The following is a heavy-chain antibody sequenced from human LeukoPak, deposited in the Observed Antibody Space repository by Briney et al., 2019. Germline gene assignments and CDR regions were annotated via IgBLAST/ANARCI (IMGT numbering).Heavy chain of an antibody. J-gene: IGHJ4*02. Sequence: GRSLRLSCAASGFTFSSYGMHWVRQAPGKGLEWVAVISYDGSNKYYADSVKGRFTISRDNSKNTLYLQMNSLRAEDTAVYYCARDDYWGQGTLVTVSS. CDR1: GFTFSSYG. CDR2: ISYDGSNK. V-gene: IGHV3-30*03. CDR3: ARDDY.